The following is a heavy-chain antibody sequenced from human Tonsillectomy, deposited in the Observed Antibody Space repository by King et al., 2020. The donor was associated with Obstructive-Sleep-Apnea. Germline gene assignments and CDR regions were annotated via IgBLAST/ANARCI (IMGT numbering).Heavy chain of an antibody. CDR3: TTVLEYGDYQVTFDY. CDR1: GFGFGDYA. D-gene: IGHD4-17*01. Sequence: DVQLVESGGGLVQPGRSLRLSCQASGFGFGDYAMSWFRQAPGKGLQWVGFIRSETYLAKTEYAASLRGRFTLSRGDSKSIAYLQMSSLETEDTAVYYCTTVLEYGDYQVTFDYWGQGTLVTVSS. J-gene: IGHJ4*02. V-gene: IGHV3-49*03. CDR2: IRSETYLAKT.